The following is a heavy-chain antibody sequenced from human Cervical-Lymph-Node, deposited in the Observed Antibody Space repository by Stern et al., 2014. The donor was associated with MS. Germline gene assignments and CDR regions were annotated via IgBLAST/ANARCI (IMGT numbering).Heavy chain of an antibody. CDR2: IIPVFDTA. Sequence: QVQLMQSGAEVEKPGSSVRVSCKVSGGTFSSSAINWVRQAPGHGLEWMGGIIPVFDTASYAQQFQGRVTLTADVSTSTVYMELTSLRSEDTAVYYCARVGSQNFEYWGQGTLVTVSS. CDR1: GGTFSSSA. V-gene: IGHV1-69*01. J-gene: IGHJ4*02. CDR3: ARVGSQNFEY.